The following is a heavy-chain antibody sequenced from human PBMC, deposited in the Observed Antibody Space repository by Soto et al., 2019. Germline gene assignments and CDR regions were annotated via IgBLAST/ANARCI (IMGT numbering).Heavy chain of an antibody. CDR2: IYSGGST. CDR1: GFTVSSNY. J-gene: IGHJ6*02. Sequence: GGSLRLSCAASGFTVSSNYMSWVRQAPGKGLEWVSVIYSGGSTYYADSVRGRFTISRDNSKNTLYLQMNSLRAEDTAVYYCARDQGARPYYYYGMDVWGQGTTVTVSS. CDR3: ARDQGARPYYYYGMDV. D-gene: IGHD6-6*01. V-gene: IGHV3-53*01.